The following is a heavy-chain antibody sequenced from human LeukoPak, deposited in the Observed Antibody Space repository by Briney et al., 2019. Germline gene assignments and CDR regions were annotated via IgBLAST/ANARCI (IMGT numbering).Heavy chain of an antibody. J-gene: IGHJ5*02. CDR3: ASGGIEYSSSSDWFDP. CDR2: MNPNSGNT. D-gene: IGHD6-6*01. CDR1: GYTFTSYD. V-gene: IGHV1-8*01. Sequence: GASVSVSCKASGYTFTSYDINWVRQATGQGLEWMGWMNPNSGNTGYAQKFQGRVTMTRNTSISTAYMELSSLRSEDTAVYYCASGGIEYSSSSDWFDPWGQGTLVTVSS.